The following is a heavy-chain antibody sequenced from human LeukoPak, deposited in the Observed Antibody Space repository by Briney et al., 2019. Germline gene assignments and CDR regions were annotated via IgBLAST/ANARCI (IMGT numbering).Heavy chain of an antibody. CDR1: GFTFSSCW. CDR2: INNDGSTT. Sequence: GGSLRLSCAASGFTFSSCWMHWVRQAPGKGLVWVSRINNDGSTTTYADSVKGRFTISRDNAKNRLYLQMNSLRAEDTAVYYCARGGPGTGMDYWGQGALVTVSS. D-gene: IGHD1-1*01. J-gene: IGHJ4*02. CDR3: ARGGPGTGMDY. V-gene: IGHV3-74*01.